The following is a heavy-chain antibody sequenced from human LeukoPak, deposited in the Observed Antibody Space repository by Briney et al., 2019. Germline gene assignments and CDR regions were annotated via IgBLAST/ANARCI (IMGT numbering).Heavy chain of an antibody. J-gene: IGHJ4*02. CDR1: GFTFSSHA. D-gene: IGHD2-15*01. V-gene: IGHV3-23*01. CDR2: VGTGFDT. Sequence: GGSLRLSCVASGFTFSSHAMSWVRQAPGKGLEWVSTVGTGFDTYYTDSVKGRFTISRDDSKNTLSLQMSSLRAEDTATYYCTKNVPGRAIDYWGQGTLVTVSS. CDR3: TKNVPGRAIDY.